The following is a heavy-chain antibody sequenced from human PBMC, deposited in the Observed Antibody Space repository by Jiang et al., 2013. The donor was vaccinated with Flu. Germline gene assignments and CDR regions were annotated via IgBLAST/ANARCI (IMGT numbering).Heavy chain of an antibody. J-gene: IGHJ4*02. D-gene: IGHD3-22*01. CDR1: GFTFSDYA. V-gene: IGHV3-23*01. Sequence: LLESGGGLVQAWGSLRLSCAASGFTFSDYAMSWVRQAPGKGLEWVSVISGRDDSTFYADSVKGRFTISRDNSKNTVYLRMNSLRADDTAVYYCAKDFTSFYDSSGYYYFDYWGQGTLVTVSS. CDR2: ISGRDDST. CDR3: AKDFTSFYDSSGYYYFDY.